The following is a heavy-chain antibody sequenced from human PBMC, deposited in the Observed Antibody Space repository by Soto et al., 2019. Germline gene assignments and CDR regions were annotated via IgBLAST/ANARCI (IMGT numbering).Heavy chain of an antibody. CDR2: IYSGGST. CDR1: GFTVSSNY. D-gene: IGHD1-26*01. Sequence: EVQLVETGGGLIQPGGSLRLSCAASGFTVSSNYMSWVRQAPGKGLEWVSVIYSGGSTYYADSVKGRFTISRDNSKNTLYLQMNSLRAEHTAVYYCARGPSGSYSDYFDYWGQGTLVTVSS. CDR3: ARGPSGSYSDYFDY. V-gene: IGHV3-53*02. J-gene: IGHJ4*02.